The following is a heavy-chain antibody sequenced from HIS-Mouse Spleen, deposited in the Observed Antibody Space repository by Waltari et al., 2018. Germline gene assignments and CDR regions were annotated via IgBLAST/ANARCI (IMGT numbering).Heavy chain of an antibody. CDR3: AREIPYSSSWYDWYFDL. CDR1: GGSISSSSYY. V-gene: IGHV4-39*07. Sequence: QLQLQESGPGLVKPSETLSLTCTVSGGSISSSSYYWGWIRQPPGKGLGWIGSIYYSGNTYSNPALKSRVTISVDTSKNQFSLKLSSVTAADTAVYYCAREIPYSSSWYDWYFDLWGRGTLVTVSS. J-gene: IGHJ2*01. CDR2: IYYSGNT. D-gene: IGHD6-13*01.